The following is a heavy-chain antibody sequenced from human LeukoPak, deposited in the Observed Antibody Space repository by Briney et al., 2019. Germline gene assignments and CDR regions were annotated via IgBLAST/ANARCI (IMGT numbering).Heavy chain of an antibody. CDR1: GFTFSSYA. J-gene: IGHJ4*02. Sequence: PGGSLRLSCAASGFTFSSYAMSWVRQAPGKGLEWVSAISGSGGSTYYADSVKGRFTISRDNSKNTLYLQMNSLRAEDTAVYYCANLVGATTRYRSPVPVNYFDYWGQGTLVTVSS. D-gene: IGHD1-26*01. CDR2: ISGSGGST. CDR3: ANLVGATTRYRSPVPVNYFDY. V-gene: IGHV3-23*01.